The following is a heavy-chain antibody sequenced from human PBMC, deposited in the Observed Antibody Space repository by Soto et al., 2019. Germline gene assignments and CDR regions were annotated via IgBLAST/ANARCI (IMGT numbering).Heavy chain of an antibody. J-gene: IGHJ3*02. V-gene: IGHV3-23*01. CDR3: AKDHGSSGDSCLHDAFDI. D-gene: IGHD2-15*01. Sequence: GKGLEWISALSGSGGSTYYADSVKGRFTISRDNSKNTLYLQMNSLRAEDTAVYYCAKDHGSSGDSCLHDAFDIWAQRIMVTVSS. CDR2: LSGSGGST.